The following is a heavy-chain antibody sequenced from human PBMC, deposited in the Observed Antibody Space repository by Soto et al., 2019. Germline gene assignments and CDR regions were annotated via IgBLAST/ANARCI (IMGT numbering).Heavy chain of an antibody. Sequence: SETLSLTCTVSGGSISSGGYYWSWIRQHPGKGLEWIGYIYYSGSTYYNPSLKSRVTISVDTSKNQFSLKLSSVTAADTAVYYCARNDYYDSSGYYESHWFDPWGQGTLVTVS. D-gene: IGHD3-22*01. CDR1: GGSISSGGYY. CDR2: IYYSGST. V-gene: IGHV4-31*03. J-gene: IGHJ5*02. CDR3: ARNDYYDSSGYYESHWFDP.